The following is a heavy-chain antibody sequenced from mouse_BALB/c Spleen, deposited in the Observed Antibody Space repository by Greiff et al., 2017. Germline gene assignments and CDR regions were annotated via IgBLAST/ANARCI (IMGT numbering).Heavy chain of an antibody. CDR1: GFSLTSYD. V-gene: IGHV2-9-2*01. CDR3: VRNGNYEAY. D-gene: IGHD2-1*01. J-gene: IGHJ3*01. CDR2: IWTGGGT. Sequence: VHLVESGPGLVAPSQSLSITCTVSGFSLTSYDISWIRQPPGKGLEWLGVIWTGGGTNYNSAFMSRLSISKDNSKSQVFLKMNSLQTDDTAIYYCVRNGNYEAYWGQGTLVTVSA.